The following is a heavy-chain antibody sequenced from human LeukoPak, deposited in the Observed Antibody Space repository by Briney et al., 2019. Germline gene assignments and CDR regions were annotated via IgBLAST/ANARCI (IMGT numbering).Heavy chain of an antibody. V-gene: IGHV3-66*01. CDR1: GFTVSTSY. J-gene: IGHJ4*02. Sequence: AGGSLRLSCAASGFTVSTSYMNWVRQAPGRGLEWVSIIYRDGNGYYTDSVKGRFTISRVDSENTVYLQMNSLRAEDTAVFYCARGNFRRDGYNFDYWGQGTLVTVSS. CDR2: IYRDGNG. D-gene: IGHD5-24*01. CDR3: ARGNFRRDGYNFDY.